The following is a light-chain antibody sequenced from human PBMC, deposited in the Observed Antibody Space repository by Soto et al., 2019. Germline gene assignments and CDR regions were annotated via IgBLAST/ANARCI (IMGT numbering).Light chain of an antibody. Sequence: QSVLTQPPSASGTPGQRVTISCSGSSSNIGSNTVNWYQQHPGTAPKLLIYSNNERPSWVPDRFSGCKSCTSASLAISGLQSEDEADFYCAAWYDSLNAYVIGTGTKLTVL. CDR2: SNN. J-gene: IGLJ1*01. V-gene: IGLV1-44*01. CDR3: AAWYDSLNAYV. CDR1: SSNIGSNT.